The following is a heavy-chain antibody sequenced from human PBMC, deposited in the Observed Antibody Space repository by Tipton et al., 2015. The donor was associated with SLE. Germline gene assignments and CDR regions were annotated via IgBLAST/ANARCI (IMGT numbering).Heavy chain of an antibody. J-gene: IGHJ3*02. V-gene: IGHV3-21*04. CDR1: GFIFSSYK. D-gene: IGHD7-27*01. CDR2: ISHSGTYI. CDR3: TKGNWGSAFDI. Sequence: SLRLSCAASGFIFSSYKMNWVRQAPGKGLEWVSHISHSGTYIYYADSVKGRFTISRDNAKNSLYLQMNSLRPEDTALYYCTKGNWGSAFDIWGQGTTVTVSS.